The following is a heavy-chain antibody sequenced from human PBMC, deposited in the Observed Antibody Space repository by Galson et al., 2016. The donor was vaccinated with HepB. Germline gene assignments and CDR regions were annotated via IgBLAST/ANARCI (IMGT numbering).Heavy chain of an antibody. J-gene: IGHJ4*02. CDR1: GFTFSRYD. V-gene: IGHV3-23*01. CDR2: LSGSGDVT. Sequence: SLRLSCAASGFTFSRYDMHWVRQPPGKGLEWVSSLSGSGDVTHHADSVKGRFTISRDNSKNTLYLQMNSLRAEDTALYYCATSGVWGTHRSPDYWGQGTLVTVSS. D-gene: IGHD3-16*02. CDR3: ATSGVWGTHRSPDY.